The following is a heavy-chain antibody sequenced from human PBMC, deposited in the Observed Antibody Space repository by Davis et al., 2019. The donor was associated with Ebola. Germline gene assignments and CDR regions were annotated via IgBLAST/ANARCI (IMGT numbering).Heavy chain of an antibody. D-gene: IGHD2-2*01. Sequence: SVKVSCKASGGTFSSYAISWVRQAPGQGLEWMGGIIPIFGTANYAQKFQGRVTITRDTSASTAYMELSSLRSEDTAVYYCARLKGAMKYPYFYGADVWGQGTTVTVSS. CDR2: IIPIFGTA. CDR3: ARLKGAMKYPYFYGADV. J-gene: IGHJ6*02. CDR1: GGTFSSYA. V-gene: IGHV1-69*05.